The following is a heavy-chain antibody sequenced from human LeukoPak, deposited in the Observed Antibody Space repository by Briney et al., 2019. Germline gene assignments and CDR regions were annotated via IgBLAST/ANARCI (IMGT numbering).Heavy chain of an antibody. CDR1: GYTFTSYG. J-gene: IGHJ1*01. V-gene: IGHV1-18*01. Sequence: ASMKVSCKASGYTFTSYGITWVRQAPGQGLEWMGWISGYNGNTNYAQKFQGRVTMTTDTSTSTVYMELRSLRSDDTAVYYCARDKGAGTEYFQHWGQGTLVTVSS. CDR3: ARDKGAGTEYFQH. D-gene: IGHD6-13*01. CDR2: ISGYNGNT.